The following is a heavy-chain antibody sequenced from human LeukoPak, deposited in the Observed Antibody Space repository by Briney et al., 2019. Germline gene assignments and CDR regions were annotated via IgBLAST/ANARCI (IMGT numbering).Heavy chain of an antibody. V-gene: IGHV1-8*01. CDR3: ARADGSGSFYGGDAFDI. Sequence: GASVKVSCKASGYTFTSSDINWVRQATGQGLEWVGWMNPNSGNTGYAQKFQGRVTMTRNTSISTAYMELSSLRSEDTAVYYCARADGSGSFYGGDAFDIWGQGTMVTVSS. CDR1: GYTFTSSD. D-gene: IGHD3-10*01. J-gene: IGHJ3*02. CDR2: MNPNSGNT.